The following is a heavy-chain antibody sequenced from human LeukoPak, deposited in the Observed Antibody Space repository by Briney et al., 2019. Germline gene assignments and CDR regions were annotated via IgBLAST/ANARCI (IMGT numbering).Heavy chain of an antibody. CDR1: GFTFSSYA. D-gene: IGHD5-12*01. CDR3: AKDPARYSGYEIFDY. Sequence: GGSLRLSCAASGFTFSSYAMSWVRQAPGKGLEWVSAISGSGGSTYYADSVKGRFTISRVNSKNTLYLQMNSLRAEDTAVYYCAKDPARYSGYEIFDYWGQGTLVTVSS. V-gene: IGHV3-23*01. CDR2: ISGSGGST. J-gene: IGHJ4*02.